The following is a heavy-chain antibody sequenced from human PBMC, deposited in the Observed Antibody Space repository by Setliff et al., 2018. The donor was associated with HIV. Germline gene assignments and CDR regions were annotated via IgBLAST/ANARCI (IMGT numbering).Heavy chain of an antibody. CDR1: GGTFRNYG. V-gene: IGHV1-69*13. J-gene: IGHJ6*02. CDR3: VRVTSSSTGYNYYYGMDV. D-gene: IGHD6-6*01. CDR2: IIPIFGTT. Sequence: GASVKVSCKASGGTFRNYGISWVRQAPGQGLEWMGGIIPIFGTTNYAQKFQGRVTITADESTTTAYMELSSLRSEDTAVYYCVRVTSSSTGYNYYYGMDVWGQGTKVTVSS.